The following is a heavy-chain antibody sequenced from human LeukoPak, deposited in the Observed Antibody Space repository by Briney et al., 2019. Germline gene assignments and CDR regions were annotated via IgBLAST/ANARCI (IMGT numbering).Heavy chain of an antibody. CDR3: ARHGDSGYEFDY. V-gene: IGHV4-34*01. J-gene: IGHJ4*02. CDR2: INHSGST. D-gene: IGHD5-12*01. CDR1: GGSFSGYY. Sequence: ASETLSLTCAVHGGSFSGYYWSWIRQPPGKGLEWIGEINHSGSTNYNPSLKSRVTISVDTSKNQFSLKLSSVTAADTAVYYCARHGDSGYEFDYWGQGTLVTVSS.